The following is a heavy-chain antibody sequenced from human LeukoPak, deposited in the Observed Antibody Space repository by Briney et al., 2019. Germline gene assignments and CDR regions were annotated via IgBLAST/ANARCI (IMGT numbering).Heavy chain of an antibody. V-gene: IGHV1-69*04. J-gene: IGHJ4*02. CDR3: AIVGAVTGTSDY. CDR2: IIPILSVP. Sequence: SVKVSCKASGYTFTDYYIHWVRQAPGQGLEWMGRIIPILSVPNYAQRFQGRVTITADKSTSTAYMELSSLRSEDTAVYFCAIVGAVTGTSDYWGQGTLVTVSS. CDR1: GYTFTDYY. D-gene: IGHD1-20*01.